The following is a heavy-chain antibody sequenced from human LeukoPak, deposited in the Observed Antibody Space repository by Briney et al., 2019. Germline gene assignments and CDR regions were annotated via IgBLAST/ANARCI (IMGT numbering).Heavy chain of an antibody. CDR1: GFPFSGYG. V-gene: IGHV3-30*03. CDR2: ISYDGSNK. CDR3: ARGGIVVVTAIHY. J-gene: IGHJ4*02. D-gene: IGHD2-21*02. Sequence: PGGSLRLSCAASGFPFSGYGMNWVRQAPGKGLEWVAVISYDGSNKYYADSVKGRFTISRDNSKNTLYLQMNSLRAEDTAVYYCARGGIVVVTAIHYWGQGTLVTVSS.